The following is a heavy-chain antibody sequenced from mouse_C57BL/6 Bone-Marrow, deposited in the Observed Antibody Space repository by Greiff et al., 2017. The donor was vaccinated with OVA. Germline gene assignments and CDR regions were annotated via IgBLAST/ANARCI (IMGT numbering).Heavy chain of an antibody. CDR1: GYSFTGYY. V-gene: IGHV1-42*01. CDR3: ARSESNWYFDV. CDR2: INPSTGGT. Sequence: VQLQQSGPELVKPGASVKISCKASGYSFTGYYMNWVKQSPEKSLEWIGEINPSTGGTTYNQKFKAKATLTVDKSSSTAYMQLKSLTSEDSAVYYCARSESNWYFDVWGTGTTVTVSS. J-gene: IGHJ1*03. D-gene: IGHD1-3*01.